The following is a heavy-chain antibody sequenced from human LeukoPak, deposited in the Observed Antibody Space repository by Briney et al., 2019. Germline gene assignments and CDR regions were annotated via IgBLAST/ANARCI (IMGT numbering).Heavy chain of an antibody. CDR1: GYTFTSYD. CDR2: MNPNSGNT. V-gene: IGHV1-8*01. D-gene: IGHD3-9*01. J-gene: IGHJ5*02. CDR3: ARRSFDWLLSGWFDP. Sequence: ASVKVSRKASGYTFTSYDISWVRQATGQGLEWMGWMNPNSGNTGYAQKIQGRVTMTRSTSISTAYMELSSLRSEDTAVYYCARRSFDWLLSGWFDPWGQGTLVTVSS.